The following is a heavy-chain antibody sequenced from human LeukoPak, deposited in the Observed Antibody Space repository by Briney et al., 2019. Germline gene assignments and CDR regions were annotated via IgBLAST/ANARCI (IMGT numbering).Heavy chain of an antibody. D-gene: IGHD1-26*01. V-gene: IGHV3-48*01. CDR2: ISSSSSTI. Sequence: GGSLRLSCAASGFTFSSYSMNWVRQAPGKGLEWVSYISSSSSTIYYADSVKGRFTISRDNAKNSLYLQTNSLRAEDTAVYYCARALVGATIYWGQGTLVTVSS. CDR1: GFTFSSYS. CDR3: ARALVGATIY. J-gene: IGHJ4*02.